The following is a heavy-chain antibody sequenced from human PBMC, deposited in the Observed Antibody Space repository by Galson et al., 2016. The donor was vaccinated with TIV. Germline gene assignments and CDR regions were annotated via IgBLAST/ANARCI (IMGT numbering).Heavy chain of an antibody. CDR2: MNPNSGNT. J-gene: IGHJ4*02. CDR1: GYTFTSYD. CDR3: ERSGDYGDY. D-gene: IGHD4-17*01. Sequence: SVKVSCKASGYTFTSYDINWVRQATGQGLEWMGWMNPNSGNTGYAQKFRGRVTMTRNTSVRTAYMELSSLRSEDTGVYYCERSGDYGDYWGQGTLVTVSP. V-gene: IGHV1-8*02.